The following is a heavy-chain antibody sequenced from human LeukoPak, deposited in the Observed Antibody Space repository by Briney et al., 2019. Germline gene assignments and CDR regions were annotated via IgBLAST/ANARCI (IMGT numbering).Heavy chain of an antibody. CDR2: IWYDGSNK. Sequence: GGSLRLSCAASGFTFSSYGMHWVRQAPGKGLEWVAVIWYDGSNKYYVDSVKGRFTISRDNSKNTLYLQMNSLRAEDTAVYYCVRGGIASAFDIWGQGTMVTVSS. D-gene: IGHD6-13*01. CDR3: VRGGIASAFDI. CDR1: GFTFSSYG. V-gene: IGHV3-33*01. J-gene: IGHJ3*02.